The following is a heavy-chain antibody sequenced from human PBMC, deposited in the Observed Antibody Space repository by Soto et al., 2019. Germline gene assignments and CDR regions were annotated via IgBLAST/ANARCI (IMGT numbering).Heavy chain of an antibody. Sequence: QVQLVESGGGVVQPGTSLRLSCAASGFTFTTYGMHWVRQAPGRGLEWLAVILYHGSDANYAGSVRGRFTISRDNYKNTVYLEMNSLRGEDTAVYYCARGFGSAVYAAHLDYWGQGTPVTVSS. CDR3: ARGFGSAVYAAHLDY. CDR2: ILYHGSDA. D-gene: IGHD3-10*01. CDR1: GFTFTTYG. V-gene: IGHV3-33*01. J-gene: IGHJ4*02.